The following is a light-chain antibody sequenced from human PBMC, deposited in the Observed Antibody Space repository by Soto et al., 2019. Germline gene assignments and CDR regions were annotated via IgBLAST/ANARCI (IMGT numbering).Light chain of an antibody. Sequence: ENVLTQSPGTLSLSPGQSATLSCRASQSLMTDYMAWYQQRPGQAPRLLFYGTSIRATGIPDRFSGSGSGTDFTLTISSLEPEDFAVYYCQQYDTSPNTFGQGTKLEIK. CDR1: QSLMTDY. V-gene: IGKV3-20*01. J-gene: IGKJ2*01. CDR2: GTS. CDR3: QQYDTSPNT.